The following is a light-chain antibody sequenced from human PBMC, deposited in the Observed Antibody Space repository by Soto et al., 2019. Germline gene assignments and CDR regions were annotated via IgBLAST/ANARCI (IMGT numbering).Light chain of an antibody. CDR3: QQYHQWPVA. V-gene: IGKV1-5*01. CDR1: QSLSSW. J-gene: IGKJ4*01. Sequence: GDRVTITCLASQSLSSWLAWYQQKPGIAPKLLIYDASSLERGVPSRFSGSGSGTQFTLTISSLQSEDFGFYYCQQYHQWPVAFGGGTKVDIK. CDR2: DAS.